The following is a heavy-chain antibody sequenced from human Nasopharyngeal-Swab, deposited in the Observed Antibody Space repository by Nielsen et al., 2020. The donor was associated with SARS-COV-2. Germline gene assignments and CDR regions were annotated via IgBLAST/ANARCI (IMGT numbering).Heavy chain of an antibody. V-gene: IGHV3-33*08. Sequence: GSLRLSCAASGFTLSSYGMHWVRQAPGKGLEWVAVIWYDGSNKYYADSVKGRFTISRDNSKNTLYLQMNSLRAEDTAVYYCARDFDPANLIVATMGYWGQGTLVTVSS. CDR1: GFTLSSYG. CDR3: ARDFDPANLIVATMGY. CDR2: IWYDGSNK. D-gene: IGHD5-12*01. J-gene: IGHJ4*02.